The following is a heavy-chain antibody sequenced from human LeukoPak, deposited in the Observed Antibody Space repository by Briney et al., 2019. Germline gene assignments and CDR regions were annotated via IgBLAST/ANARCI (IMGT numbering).Heavy chain of an antibody. CDR2: INAGNGNT. CDR1: GYTFTSYA. J-gene: IGHJ6*02. V-gene: IGHV1-3*01. Sequence: ASVKVSCKASGYTFTSYAMHWVRQAAGQRLEWMGWINAGNGNTKYSQKFQGRATITRDTSASTAYMELSSLRSEDTAVYYCARLNTVYYGMDVWGQGTTVTVSS. CDR3: ARLNTVYYGMDV. D-gene: IGHD2-8*02.